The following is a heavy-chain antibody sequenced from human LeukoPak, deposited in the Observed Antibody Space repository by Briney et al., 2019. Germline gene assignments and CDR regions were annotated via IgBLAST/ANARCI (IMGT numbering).Heavy chain of an antibody. CDR1: GFTFSSYA. CDR3: ARERVEYSSQFYYYYYYGMDV. Sequence: PGGSLRLSCAASGFTFSSYAMHWVRQAPGKGLEWVAVISYDGSNKYYADSVKGRFTISRDNSKNTLYLQMNSLRAEDTAVYYCARERVEYSSQFYYYYYYGMDVWGQGTTVTVSS. V-gene: IGHV3-30-3*01. D-gene: IGHD6-6*01. CDR2: ISYDGSNK. J-gene: IGHJ6*02.